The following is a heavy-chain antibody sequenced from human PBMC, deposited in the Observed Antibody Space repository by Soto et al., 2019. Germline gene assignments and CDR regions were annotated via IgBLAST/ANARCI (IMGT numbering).Heavy chain of an antibody. D-gene: IGHD4-17*01. J-gene: IGHJ6*02. CDR2: ISAYKGNT. Sequence: ASVQVSCTASGYTFTSYGISWVRKAPGQGLEWMGGISAYKGNTSYAQKVQGRVIMTTDTSTSTAYRELRSLRSDDTAVYYCASFFYGDYYYYGMDVWGQGTTVTVS. CDR3: ASFFYGDYYYYGMDV. CDR1: GYTFTSYG. V-gene: IGHV1-18*01.